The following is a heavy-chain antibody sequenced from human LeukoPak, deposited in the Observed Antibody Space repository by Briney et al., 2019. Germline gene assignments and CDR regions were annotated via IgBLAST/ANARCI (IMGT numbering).Heavy chain of an antibody. Sequence: GGSLRLSCAASGFTFSSYAMSWVRQAPGKGLEWVSAISGCGGSTYYADSVKGRFTISRDNSKNTLYLQMNSLRAEDTAVYYCAKDSGYDSSGYPFNWFDPWGQGTLVTVSS. CDR3: AKDSGYDSSGYPFNWFDP. CDR1: GFTFSSYA. V-gene: IGHV3-23*01. CDR2: ISGCGGST. D-gene: IGHD3-22*01. J-gene: IGHJ5*02.